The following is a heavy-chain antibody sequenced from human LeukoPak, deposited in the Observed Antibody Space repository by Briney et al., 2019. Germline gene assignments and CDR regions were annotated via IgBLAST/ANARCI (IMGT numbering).Heavy chain of an antibody. CDR2: IYHSGST. CDR3: ARVPMGASYYYMDV. CDR1: GRSITRVGYY. Sequence: SETLSLTCTVSGRSITRVGYYWSSIRQHPGRGLDWIGYIYHSGSTYYSPSLKSRITISVDTSKNQFSLNLSSVTAADTAVYYCARVPMGASYYYMDVWGKGTTVTVSS. J-gene: IGHJ6*03. V-gene: IGHV4-31*03. D-gene: IGHD1-26*01.